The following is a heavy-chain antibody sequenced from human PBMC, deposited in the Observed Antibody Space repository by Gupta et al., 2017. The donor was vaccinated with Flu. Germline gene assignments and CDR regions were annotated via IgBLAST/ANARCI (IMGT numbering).Heavy chain of an antibody. CDR2: IASDGSHK. V-gene: IGHV3-30*18. D-gene: IGHD2-2*01. CDR3: AKDGPWTASCPYYCYYMDV. J-gene: IGHJ6*03. Sequence: QMQLVESGGGVVQFGTSLRLSCAASGFTFSRYVMPWVRQAPGKGLEWVADIASDGSHKDYADAVRGRFTISRDNSKNTLSLEMDSLRVEDTAVYYCAKDGPWTASCPYYCYYMDVWGKGTTVTVSS. CDR1: GFTFSRYV.